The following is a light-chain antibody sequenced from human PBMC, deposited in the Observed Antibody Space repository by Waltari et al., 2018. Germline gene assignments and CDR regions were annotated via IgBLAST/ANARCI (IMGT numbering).Light chain of an antibody. CDR3: ASYAGSNNLV. CDR1: RSDVGGSAY. Sequence: QSALTLPPSASGSPGQSVTISCTGTRSDVGGSAYASWYQQPPGKAPKPLIHEGTERPAGVPARFSGSKSGSAASLTVSGLQAEDEADYYCASYAGSNNLVFGGGTKLTVL. CDR2: EGT. J-gene: IGLJ2*01. V-gene: IGLV2-8*01.